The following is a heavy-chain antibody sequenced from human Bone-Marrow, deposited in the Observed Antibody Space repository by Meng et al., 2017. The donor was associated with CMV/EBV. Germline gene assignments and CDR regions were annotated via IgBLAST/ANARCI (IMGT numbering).Heavy chain of an antibody. CDR3: ARGIRGLEWLLYDYGMDV. CDR1: GYTFTGYY. CDR2: INPNSGGT. J-gene: IGHJ6*02. V-gene: IGHV1-2*02. D-gene: IGHD3-3*01. Sequence: ASVKVSCKASGYTFTGYYMHWVRQAPGQGLEWMGWINPNSGGTNYAQKFQGRVTMTRDTSISTAYMELSRLRSDDTAVYYCARGIRGLEWLLYDYGMDVWAQGTTVTVSS.